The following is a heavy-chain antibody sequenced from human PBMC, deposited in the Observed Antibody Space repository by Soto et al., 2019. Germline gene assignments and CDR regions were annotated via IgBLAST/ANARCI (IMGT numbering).Heavy chain of an antibody. J-gene: IGHJ3*02. CDR1: GFTLSSNY. Sequence: EEQVVETGGGLIQPGGSLRLSCAASGFTLSSNYMSWVRQAPGKGLEWVSVIYSGGSIYYADSVKGRFTISRDNSENSLYLQMNNLRAEDTAIYYCARGENDAFDIWGQGTMVTVSS. CDR2: IYSGGSI. CDR3: ARGENDAFDI. V-gene: IGHV3-53*02.